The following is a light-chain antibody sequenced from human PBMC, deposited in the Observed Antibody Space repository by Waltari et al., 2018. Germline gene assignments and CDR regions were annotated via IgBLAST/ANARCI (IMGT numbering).Light chain of an antibody. J-gene: IGKJ1*01. Sequence: DIQMTQSPSTLSASAGDRVTITCRASQSIRSRLAWYQQKPGKAPKFLIHKASSLESGVPSRFSGSGSGTEFTLTISSLQPDDFATYYCQQYDTFPWAFGQGTTVEIK. CDR1: QSIRSR. V-gene: IGKV1-5*03. CDR3: QQYDTFPWA. CDR2: KAS.